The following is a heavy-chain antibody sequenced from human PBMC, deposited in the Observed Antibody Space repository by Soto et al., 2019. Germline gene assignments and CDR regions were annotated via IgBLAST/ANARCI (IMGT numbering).Heavy chain of an antibody. J-gene: IGHJ6*02. Sequence: GASVKVSCKASGGTFSGYAISWVRQAPGQGLEWMGGIIPIFGTANYAQKFQGRVTITADESTSTAYMELSSLRSEDTAVYYCARDSSSIVVVPAAIANRGYPGNYYYGMDVWGQGTTVTVSS. CDR3: ARDSSSIVVVPAAIANRGYPGNYYYGMDV. CDR2: IIPIFGTA. CDR1: GGTFSGYA. D-gene: IGHD2-2*01. V-gene: IGHV1-69*13.